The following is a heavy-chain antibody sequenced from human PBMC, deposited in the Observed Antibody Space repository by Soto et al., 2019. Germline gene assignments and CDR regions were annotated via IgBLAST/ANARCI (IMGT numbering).Heavy chain of an antibody. V-gene: IGHV3-48*01. J-gene: IGHJ5*02. Sequence: PGGSLRLSCAASGFTFSSYSMNWVRQAPGKGLEWVSYISSSSSTIYYADSVKGRFTISRDNAKNSLYLQMNSLRAEDTAVYYCARDKIVVVPASPFDPWGQGTLVTVSS. CDR3: ARDKIVVVPASPFDP. D-gene: IGHD2-2*01. CDR1: GFTFSSYS. CDR2: ISSSSSTI.